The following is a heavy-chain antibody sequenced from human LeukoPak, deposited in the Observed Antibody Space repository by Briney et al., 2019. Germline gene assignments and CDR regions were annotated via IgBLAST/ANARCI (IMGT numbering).Heavy chain of an antibody. D-gene: IGHD1-20*01. J-gene: IGHJ4*02. Sequence: GGSLRLSCAASGFTFSSYGMSWVRQAPGKGLEWVSAISGSGGSTYYADSVKGRFTISRDNSKNTLYLQMNSLRAEDTAVYYCAKSSRYNWNYFDYWGQGTLVTVSS. CDR2: ISGSGGST. CDR3: AKSSRYNWNYFDY. V-gene: IGHV3-23*01. CDR1: GFTFSSYG.